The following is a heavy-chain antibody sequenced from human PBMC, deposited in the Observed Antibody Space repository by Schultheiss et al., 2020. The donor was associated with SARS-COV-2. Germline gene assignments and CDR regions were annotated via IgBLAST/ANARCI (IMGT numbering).Heavy chain of an antibody. D-gene: IGHD6-13*01. CDR3: ARDVLGYSSTWGWFDP. V-gene: IGHV3-15*01. CDR1: GFTFSNAW. Sequence: GGSLRLSCAASGFTFSNAWMSWVRQAPGKGLEWVGRIKSKTDGGTTDYAAPVKGRFTISRDNSKNTLYLQMNSLRAEDTAVYYCARDVLGYSSTWGWFDPWGQGTLVTVSS. J-gene: IGHJ5*02. CDR2: IKSKTDGGTT.